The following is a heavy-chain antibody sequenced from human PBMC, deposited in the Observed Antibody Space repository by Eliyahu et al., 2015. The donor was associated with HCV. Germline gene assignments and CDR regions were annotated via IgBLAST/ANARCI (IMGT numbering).Heavy chain of an antibody. CDR3: ARGSGYEDY. Sequence: QVQLQQWGAGLLXPSETLSLTCAVYGGSFSGYYWNWIRQPPGKGLEWIGEINHSGSTNYNPSLKSRVTISVDTSKNQFSLKLSSVTAADTAVYYCARGSGYEDYWGQGTLVTVSS. D-gene: IGHD5-12*01. J-gene: IGHJ4*02. CDR1: GGSFSGYY. CDR2: INHSGST. V-gene: IGHV4-34*01.